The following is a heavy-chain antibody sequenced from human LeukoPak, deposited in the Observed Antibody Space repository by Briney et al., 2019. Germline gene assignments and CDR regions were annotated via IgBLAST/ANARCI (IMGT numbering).Heavy chain of an antibody. CDR1: GFTFSDYY. CDR3: ARVGIITAAGTGDY. CDR2: ISNSGTTK. V-gene: IGHV3-11*04. D-gene: IGHD6-13*01. Sequence: GGSLRLSCAASGFTFSDYYMSWIRQAPGKGLEWVSYISNSGTTKYYADSVKGRFTISRDNAKNSQYLQMNSLRVEDTAVYYCARVGIITAAGTGDYWGQGTLVTVSS. J-gene: IGHJ4*02.